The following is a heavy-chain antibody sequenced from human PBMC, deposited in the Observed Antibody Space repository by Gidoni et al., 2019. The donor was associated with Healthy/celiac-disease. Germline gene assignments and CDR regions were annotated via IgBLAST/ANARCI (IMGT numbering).Heavy chain of an antibody. CDR1: GFTFSRYS. D-gene: IGHD6-6*01. V-gene: IGHV3-21*01. J-gene: IGHJ5*02. CDR2: MSSSSSYI. CDR3: ASYSSSSDVPWFDA. Sequence: EVQLVESGGGLVKPGGSLSLSFAASGFTFSRYSMNWGRQAPGKGLEWFSSMSSSSSYIYYADSVKGRFTISRDNAKNSLYLQMNSLRAEDTAVYYCASYSSSSDVPWFDAWGQGTLVTVSS.